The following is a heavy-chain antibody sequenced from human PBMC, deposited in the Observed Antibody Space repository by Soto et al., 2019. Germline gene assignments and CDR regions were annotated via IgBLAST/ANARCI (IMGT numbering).Heavy chain of an antibody. CDR2: ISHLENT. Sequence: PSETLSLTCSVSGVSVISGGHYWNWIRQFPGKGLEWIGYISHLENTYFHPSFKSRLTMSIDRSRNQFSLNLSSVTAADRAVYYCVRGGGYDPFDYWGQGVLVTVSS. D-gene: IGHD5-12*01. V-gene: IGHV4-30-2*06. CDR1: GVSVISGGHY. J-gene: IGHJ4*02. CDR3: VRGGGYDPFDY.